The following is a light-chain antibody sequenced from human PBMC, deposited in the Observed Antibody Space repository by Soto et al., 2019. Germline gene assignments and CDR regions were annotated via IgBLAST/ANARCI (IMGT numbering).Light chain of an antibody. CDR2: KIS. Sequence: DIVMTQTPLSSPVTLGQPASISCRSSQSLVHSDGNTSLSWLQQRPGQPPRLLIYKISNRFSWVPDIFSSSGAGKDLTLKISRVEAEDVGVYYYMQATQFPWTFGQGTKVEIK. CDR3: MQATQFPWT. V-gene: IGKV2-24*01. J-gene: IGKJ1*01. CDR1: QSLVHSDGNTS.